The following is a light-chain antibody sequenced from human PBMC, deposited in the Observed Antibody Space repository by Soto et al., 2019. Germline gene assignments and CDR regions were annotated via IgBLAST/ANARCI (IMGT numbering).Light chain of an antibody. J-gene: IGKJ1*01. CDR3: QKYNSAPWT. Sequence: EIVMTQSPATLSVSPGEAATLSCRASQSVSSKLAWYQQKPGQAPRLLIYGASTRATGIPARFSGSGSGTDFTLTISSLQPEDVVTYYCQKYNSAPWTFGQGTKVDIK. CDR1: QSVSSK. CDR2: GAS. V-gene: IGKV3-15*01.